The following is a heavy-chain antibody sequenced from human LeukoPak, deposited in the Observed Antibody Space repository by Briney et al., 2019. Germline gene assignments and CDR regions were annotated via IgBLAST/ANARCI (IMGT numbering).Heavy chain of an antibody. V-gene: IGHV3-48*01. Sequence: GGSLRLSCAASGFTYSSYSMNWVRQAPGKGLEWVSYISSSSSTIYYADSVKGRFTISRDNAKNSLYLQMNSLRAEDTAVYYCASMNTVTDAFDIWGQGTMVTVSS. CDR3: ASMNTVTDAFDI. CDR2: ISSSSSTI. CDR1: GFTYSSYS. J-gene: IGHJ3*02. D-gene: IGHD4-17*01.